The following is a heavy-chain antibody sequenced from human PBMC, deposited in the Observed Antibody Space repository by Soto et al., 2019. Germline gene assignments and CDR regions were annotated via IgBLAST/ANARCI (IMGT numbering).Heavy chain of an antibody. D-gene: IGHD3-10*01. CDR2: IFYSGST. Sequence: SETLSLTCTVSGGSITSGGYYWTWIRQHPGKGLEWIGYIFYSGSTFYNPSLKSRITLSVDTSKNQFSLKLSSVTAADTAVYYCARAGGYYGSGSYEGNWFDPWGQGTLVTVSS. V-gene: IGHV4-31*03. CDR3: ARAGGYYGSGSYEGNWFDP. J-gene: IGHJ5*02. CDR1: GGSITSGGYY.